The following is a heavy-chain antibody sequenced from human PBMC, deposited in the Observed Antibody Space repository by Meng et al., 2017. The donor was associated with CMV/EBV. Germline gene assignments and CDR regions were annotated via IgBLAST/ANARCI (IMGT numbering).Heavy chain of an antibody. V-gene: IGHV4-34*01. CDR2: INHSGST. CDR1: GGSFSGYY. Sequence: GSLRLSCAVYGGSFSGYYWSWIRQPPGKGLEWIGEINHSGSTNYNPSLKSRVTISVDTSKNQFSLKLSSVTAADTAVYYCARVCYYDSSGYYYEGAYYFDYWGQGTLVTVSS. D-gene: IGHD3-22*01. CDR3: ARVCYYDSSGYYYEGAYYFDY. J-gene: IGHJ4*02.